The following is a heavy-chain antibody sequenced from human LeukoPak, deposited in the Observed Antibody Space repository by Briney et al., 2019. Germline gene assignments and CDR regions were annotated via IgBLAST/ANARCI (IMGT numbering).Heavy chain of an antibody. CDR3: VRDSYPSDHFFDY. J-gene: IGHJ4*02. Sequence: PGRSLKLSCAGSGFTFDDHAMHWVRQAPGKGLEWVSGTTWNSDSVDYADPVKGRFTISRDNAKNTLYLQMNSLTSEDTALYYCVRDSYPSDHFFDYWGQGVLVTVSA. CDR1: GFTFDDHA. CDR2: TTWNSDSV. V-gene: IGHV3-9*01.